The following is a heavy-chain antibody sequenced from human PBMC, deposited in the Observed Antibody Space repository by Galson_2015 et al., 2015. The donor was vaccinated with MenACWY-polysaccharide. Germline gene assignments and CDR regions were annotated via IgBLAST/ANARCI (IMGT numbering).Heavy chain of an antibody. CDR1: GYSISSGYY. Sequence: ETLSLTCAVSGYSISSGYYWGWIRQPPGKGLGWIGSIYHSGSTCYNPSLKSRVTISVDTSKNQFSLKLSSVTAADTAVYYRARVEKYSGSYYILHWGQGTLVTVSS. J-gene: IGHJ4*02. CDR3: ARVEKYSGSYYILH. D-gene: IGHD1-26*01. CDR2: IYHSGST. V-gene: IGHV4-38-2*01.